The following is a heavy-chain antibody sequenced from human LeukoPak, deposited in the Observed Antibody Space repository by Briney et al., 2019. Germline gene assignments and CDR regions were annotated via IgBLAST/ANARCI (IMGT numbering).Heavy chain of an antibody. J-gene: IGHJ6*03. CDR3: ARGHQYCSSTSCSSYYYYYMDV. CDR2: ISSSSSTI. D-gene: IGHD2-2*01. V-gene: IGHV3-48*01. Sequence: GGSLRLSCAASGFTFSSYAMHWVRQAPGKGLEWVSYISSSSSTIYYADSVKGRFTISRDNAKNSLYLQMNSLRAEDTAVYYCARGHQYCSSTSCSSYYYYYMDVWGKGTTVTVSS. CDR1: GFTFSSYA.